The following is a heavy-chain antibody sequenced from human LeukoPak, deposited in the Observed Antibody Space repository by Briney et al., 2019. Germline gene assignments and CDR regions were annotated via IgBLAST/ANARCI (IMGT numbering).Heavy chain of an antibody. CDR3: PNRGAS. D-gene: IGHD3-10*01. J-gene: IGHJ5*02. CDR2: IRYDGSNK. Sequence: GGSLTLSCAASGFTFSSYGMHWVRQAPGKGLEWVAFIRYDGSNKYYADPVEGRFTIYRDNSKNTLYLQMNSLRAEDTAVYYCPNRGASWGQGTLVTVSS. V-gene: IGHV3-30*02. CDR1: GFTFSSYG.